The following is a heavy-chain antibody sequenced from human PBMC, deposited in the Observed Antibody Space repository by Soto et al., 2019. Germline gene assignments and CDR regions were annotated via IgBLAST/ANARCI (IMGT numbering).Heavy chain of an antibody. CDR3: ATCRSTSCRQYYYFGY. CDR2: INPNSGGT. V-gene: IGHV1-2*02. D-gene: IGHD2-2*01. J-gene: IGHJ4*02. Sequence: ASVKVCCKASGCTFTGYYMHWVRQAHGQGLEWMGWINPNSGGTNYAQKFQGRVTMTRDTSISTAYMELSRLRSDDTAVYYCATCRSTSCRQYYYFGYWGQGTLVPVSS. CDR1: GCTFTGYY.